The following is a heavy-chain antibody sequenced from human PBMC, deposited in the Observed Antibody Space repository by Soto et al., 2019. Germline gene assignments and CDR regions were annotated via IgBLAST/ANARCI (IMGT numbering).Heavy chain of an antibody. CDR2: VFHTGNT. J-gene: IGHJ4*02. CDR3: ARKAWVRFDY. D-gene: IGHD7-27*01. CDR1: GDSMTRSVW. Sequence: XETLWLTFTVSGDSMTRSVWWTWVRQPPGKGLEWIGEVFHTGNTNYNPSLKSRVTMSVDKSTNEFSLKVTSVTAADTAIYYCARKAWVRFDYWGQGALVTVSS. V-gene: IGHV4-4*02.